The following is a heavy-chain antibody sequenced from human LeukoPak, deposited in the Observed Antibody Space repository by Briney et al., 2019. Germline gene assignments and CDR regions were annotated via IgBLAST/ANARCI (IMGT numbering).Heavy chain of an antibody. J-gene: IGHJ5*01. CDR3: ARLVWLGESPGSWFDS. V-gene: IGHV4-59*11. Sequence: SETLPLTCSVSGGSITSHFWSWIRQPPGKGLEWIGYIHYSGSTNYNPSIKSRVTISPDTSKNQLFLKLNSVTAADTAVYYCARLVWLGESPGSWFDSWGQGTLVTVSS. CDR1: GGSITSHF. D-gene: IGHD3-10*01. CDR2: IHYSGST.